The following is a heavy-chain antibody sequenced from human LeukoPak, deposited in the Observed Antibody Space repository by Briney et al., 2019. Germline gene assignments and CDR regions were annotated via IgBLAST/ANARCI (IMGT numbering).Heavy chain of an antibody. CDR3: ARRRIATAGLPFDY. Sequence: GASVKVSCKASGYTFTDYDINWVRQATGQGLEWMGWMNPNSGNTGYAQKFQGRVTVTRNTSTSTVYMELSSLRSEDTAVYYCARRRIATAGLPFDYWGQGTLVTVSS. CDR2: MNPNSGNT. V-gene: IGHV1-8*03. CDR1: GYTFTDYD. D-gene: IGHD6-13*01. J-gene: IGHJ4*02.